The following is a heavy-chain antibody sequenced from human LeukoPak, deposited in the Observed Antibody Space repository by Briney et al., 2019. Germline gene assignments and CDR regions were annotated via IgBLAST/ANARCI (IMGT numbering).Heavy chain of an antibody. J-gene: IGHJ4*02. Sequence: GGSLRLSCAASGFTFSSYAMHWVRQAPGKGLEWVAVISYDGSNKYYADSVKGRFTISRDNAKNSLYLQMNSLRAEDTAVYYCARDVYYYDPYYFDYWGQGTLVTVSS. V-gene: IGHV3-30-3*01. D-gene: IGHD3-22*01. CDR3: ARDVYYYDPYYFDY. CDR2: ISYDGSNK. CDR1: GFTFSSYA.